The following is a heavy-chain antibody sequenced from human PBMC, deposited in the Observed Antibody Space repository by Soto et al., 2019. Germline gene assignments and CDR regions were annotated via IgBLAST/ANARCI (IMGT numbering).Heavy chain of an antibody. V-gene: IGHV1-69*01. CDR1: GGTFSSYA. Sequence: QVQLVQSGAEVKKPGSSVKVSCKASGGTFSSYAISWVRQAPGQGLEWMGGIIPIFGTANYAQKFQGRVTITADESTSTAYMELSSLRSEDTAVYYCARGGIAARPEYYCGMDVWGQGTTVTVSS. CDR2: IIPIFGTA. CDR3: ARGGIAARPEYYCGMDV. D-gene: IGHD6-6*01. J-gene: IGHJ6*02.